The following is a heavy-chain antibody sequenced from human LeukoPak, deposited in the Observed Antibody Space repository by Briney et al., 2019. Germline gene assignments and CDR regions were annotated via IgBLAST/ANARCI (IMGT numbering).Heavy chain of an antibody. CDR1: GYSISSGYY. V-gene: IGHV4-38-2*01. Sequence: SETLSLTCAVSGYSISSGYYWGWIRQPPGKGLEWIGEINHSGSTNYNPSLKSRVTISVDTSKNQFSLKLSSVTAADTAVYYCARGRSYYYGSEKYYMDVWGKGTTVTVSS. D-gene: IGHD3-10*01. CDR3: ARGRSYYYGSEKYYMDV. CDR2: INHSGST. J-gene: IGHJ6*03.